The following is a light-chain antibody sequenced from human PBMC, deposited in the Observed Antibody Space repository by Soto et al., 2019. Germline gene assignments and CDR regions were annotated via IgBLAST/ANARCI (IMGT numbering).Light chain of an antibody. CDR3: HQWNRFPWT. CDR2: AAA. Sequence: DIQMTKSPSSVYASVGDRVTITCRASQGISSWLAWYQQKPWQAPKLLSYAAASLQRGVPSRLSGSGSGTDFTLTSSSLQPADFTTYDCHQWNRFPWTFGKGTKVEIK. V-gene: IGKV1-12*01. J-gene: IGKJ1*01. CDR1: QGISSW.